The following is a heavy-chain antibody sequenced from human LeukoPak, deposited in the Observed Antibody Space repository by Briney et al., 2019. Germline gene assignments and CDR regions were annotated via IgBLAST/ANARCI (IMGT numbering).Heavy chain of an antibody. CDR3: AKDRERAFDI. CDR1: GFTFSSYS. D-gene: IGHD1-1*01. V-gene: IGHV3-21*01. Sequence: GGSLRLSCAASGFTFSSYSMNWVRQAPGKGLEWVSSISSSSSYIYYADSVKGRFTISRDNSKNTLYLQMNSLRAEDTAVYYCAKDRERAFDIWGQGTMVTVSS. CDR2: ISSSSSYI. J-gene: IGHJ3*02.